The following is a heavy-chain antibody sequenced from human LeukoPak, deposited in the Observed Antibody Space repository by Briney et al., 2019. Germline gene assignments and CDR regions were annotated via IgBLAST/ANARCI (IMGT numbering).Heavy chain of an antibody. D-gene: IGHD6-13*01. J-gene: IGHJ4*02. CDR3: ARGTGYSSSWPPH. CDR1: GGSISSYY. CDR2: ISTSGST. V-gene: IGHV4-4*07. Sequence: SETLSLTCTVSGGSISSYYWSWIRQPAGKGLESIGHISTSGSTNYNPSLKSRVTMSVDTSKNQFSLKLSSVTAADTAVYYCARGTGYSSSWPPHWGQGTLVTVSS.